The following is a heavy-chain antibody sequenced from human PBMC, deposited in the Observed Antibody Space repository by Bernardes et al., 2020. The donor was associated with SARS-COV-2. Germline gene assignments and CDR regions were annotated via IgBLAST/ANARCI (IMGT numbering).Heavy chain of an antibody. CDR3: ANNHGYIYDNSGDY. D-gene: IGHD5-18*01. CDR1: GGSVNIGSDY. V-gene: IGHV4-61*02. J-gene: IGHJ4*02. Sequence: SETLSLTCTVSGGSVNIGSDYWNWVRQPAGKGLEWIGRIYTSGSTKYNPSLNSRVIISIDRSMNQFSLKLSSVTAADTAVYYCANNHGYIYDNSGDYWGQGTLVTVSS. CDR2: IYTSGST.